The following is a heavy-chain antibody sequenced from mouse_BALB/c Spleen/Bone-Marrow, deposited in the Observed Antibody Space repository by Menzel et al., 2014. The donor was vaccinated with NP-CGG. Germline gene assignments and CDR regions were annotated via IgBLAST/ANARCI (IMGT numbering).Heavy chain of an antibody. CDR1: GFNIKDTY. J-gene: IGHJ2*01. CDR2: IDPANGNT. CDR3: ANYYYGYYFDS. Sequence: VQLQQSGAELVKPGASVKLSCTASGFNIKDTYMHWVKQRPEQGLEWIGRIDPANGNTKYDPKFQGKATITADTSSNTAYLQLSSLTSEYTAVYYCANYYYGYYFDSWGQGTTLTVSS. D-gene: IGHD1-1*01. V-gene: IGHV14-3*02.